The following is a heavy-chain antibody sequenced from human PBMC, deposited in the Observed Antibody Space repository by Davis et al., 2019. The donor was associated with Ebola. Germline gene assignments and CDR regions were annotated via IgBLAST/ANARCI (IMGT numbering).Heavy chain of an antibody. CDR2: INHSGST. D-gene: IGHD5-18*01. J-gene: IGHJ3*01. CDR3: ARPMDFGYGDPFDV. Sequence: GSLGLSCAVYGGSFSGYYWSWIRQPPGKGLEWIGEINHSGSTNYNPSLKSRLTISVDTSKNQLSLKLTSVTAADSAVYYCARPMDFGYGDPFDVWGQGTKVTVSS. V-gene: IGHV4-34*01. CDR1: GGSFSGYY.